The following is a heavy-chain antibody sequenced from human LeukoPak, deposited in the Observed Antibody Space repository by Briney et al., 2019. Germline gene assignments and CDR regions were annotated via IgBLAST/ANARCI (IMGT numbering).Heavy chain of an antibody. CDR3: ARDPLLRGGGEYYFDY. Sequence: GGSLRLSCAVSGFTVSSNHMSWVRQAPGKGLEWVSVFYSGGDTHYADSVKGRFTISRDNSKNTLYLQMNSLRAEDTAVYYCARDPLLRGGGEYYFDYWGQGTLVTVSS. CDR2: FYSGGDT. J-gene: IGHJ4*02. D-gene: IGHD3-16*01. CDR1: GFTVSSNH. V-gene: IGHV3-53*01.